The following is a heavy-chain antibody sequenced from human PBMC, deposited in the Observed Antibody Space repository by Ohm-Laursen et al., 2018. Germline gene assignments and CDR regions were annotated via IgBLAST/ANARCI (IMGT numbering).Heavy chain of an antibody. CDR3: ARPYCGGNCSDPIDS. CDR2: INFSGRYI. Sequence: GSLRLSCAASGFTFSSDTMNWLRQAPGKGLEWVSSINFSGRYIYYADSVKGRFTISRDNAKKSLFLQMNSLRVEDTAVYYCARPYCGGNCSDPIDSWGQGTLVTVSS. CDR1: GFTFSSDT. D-gene: IGHD2-21*02. J-gene: IGHJ4*02. V-gene: IGHV3-21*01.